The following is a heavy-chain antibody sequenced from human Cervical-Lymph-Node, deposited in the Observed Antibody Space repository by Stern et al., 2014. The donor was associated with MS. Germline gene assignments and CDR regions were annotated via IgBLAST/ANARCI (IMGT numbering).Heavy chain of an antibody. V-gene: IGHV4-4*02. J-gene: IGHJ4*02. CDR1: GGPIRDNNW. CDR2: IYHSGTA. Sequence: QLQLQESGPGLAQPSGTLSLTCAASGGPIRDNNWWGWVRPTPRIGLEWIGEIYHSGTANLGRSFKSRVTMSVDKSKNQFSLELKSVTAADTAIYYCARVNSGYDWFDYWGQGTLVTISS. CDR3: ARVNSGYDWFDY. D-gene: IGHD5-12*01.